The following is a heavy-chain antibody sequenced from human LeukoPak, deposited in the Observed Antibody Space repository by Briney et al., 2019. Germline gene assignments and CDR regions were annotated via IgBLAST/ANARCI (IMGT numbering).Heavy chain of an antibody. Sequence: GGSLRLSCAASGFTFSSYSMNWVRQAPGKGLEWVSYISSSSSTIYYADSVKGRFTISRDNAKNSLYLQMNSLRAEHTAVYYCACFGYSNYVIINYMDVWGKGTTVTVSS. V-gene: IGHV3-48*01. CDR2: ISSSSSTI. CDR1: GFTFSSYS. J-gene: IGHJ6*03. CDR3: ACFGYSNYVIINYMDV. D-gene: IGHD4-11*01.